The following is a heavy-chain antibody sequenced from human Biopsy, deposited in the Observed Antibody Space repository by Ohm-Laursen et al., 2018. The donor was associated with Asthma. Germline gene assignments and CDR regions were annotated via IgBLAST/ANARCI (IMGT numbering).Heavy chain of an antibody. CDR3: ATNSGAYKNSLGDGLDV. CDR2: IWFDGSKK. J-gene: IGHJ6*02. CDR1: GFTFTTYG. Sequence: SLRLSCSAFGFTFTTYGMHWVRQAPGRGLEWVGVIWFDGSKKYYADSVKGRFTISRGNSKKMLYLQMNSLRAEDTAVYYCATNSGAYKNSLGDGLDVWGQGTTVIVSS. V-gene: IGHV3-33*01. D-gene: IGHD1-26*01.